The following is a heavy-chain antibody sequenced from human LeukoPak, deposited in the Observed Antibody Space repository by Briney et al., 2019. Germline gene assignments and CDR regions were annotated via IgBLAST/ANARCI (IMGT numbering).Heavy chain of an antibody. V-gene: IGHV4-39*07. CDR3: ARARIQLWLGSAYNGFDP. J-gene: IGHJ5*02. CDR1: GGSISSSSYY. CDR2: IYYSGST. D-gene: IGHD5-18*01. Sequence: PSETLSLTCTVSGGSISSSSYYWGWIRQPPGKGLEWIGSIYYSGSTYYNPSLKSRVPISVDTSKNQFSLKLSSVTAADTAVYYSARARIQLWLGSAYNGFDPWGQGTLVTVSS.